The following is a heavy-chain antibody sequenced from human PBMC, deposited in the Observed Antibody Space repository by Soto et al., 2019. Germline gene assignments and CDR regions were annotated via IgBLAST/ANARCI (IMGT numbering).Heavy chain of an antibody. CDR3: ASTYSTSWYWFDP. Sequence: QVTVKESGPVLVKPTETLTLTCTVSGFSLSNAGLGVSWIRQPPGKALEWLAHIFSNDEKSYSTSLKSRLTISKDNSKSKVVLIMTNMDPVDTATYYCASTYSTSWYWFDPWGQGTLVTVSS. V-gene: IGHV2-26*04. D-gene: IGHD6-13*01. CDR2: IFSNDEK. CDR1: GFSLSNAGLG. J-gene: IGHJ5*02.